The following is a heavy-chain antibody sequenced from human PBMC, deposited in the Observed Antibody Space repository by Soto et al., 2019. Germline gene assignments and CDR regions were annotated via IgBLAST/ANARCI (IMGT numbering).Heavy chain of an antibody. CDR3: ARGRAAAGTADAFDI. CDR1: GFTFSIYS. V-gene: IGHV3-21*01. J-gene: IGHJ3*02. CDR2: ISSSSSYI. D-gene: IGHD6-13*01. Sequence: GGSLRLSCAASGFTFSIYSMNWVRQAPGKGLEWVSSISSSSSYIYYADSVKGRFTISRDNAKNSLYLQMNSLRAEDTAVYYCARGRAAAGTADAFDIWGQGTMVTVSS.